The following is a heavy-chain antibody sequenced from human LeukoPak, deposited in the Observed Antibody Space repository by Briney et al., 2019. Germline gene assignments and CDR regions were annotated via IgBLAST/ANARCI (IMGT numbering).Heavy chain of an antibody. CDR1: GYTFTSYY. CDR3: ARDLAMVVALVYYYYYMDV. CDR2: INPSGGST. Sequence: ASVKVSCKASGYTFTSYYMHWVRQAPRQGLEWMGIINPSGGSTSYAQKFQGRVTMTRDTSTSTVYMELSSLRSEDTAVYYCARDLAMVVALVYYYYYMDVWGKGTTVTVSS. D-gene: IGHD2-15*01. J-gene: IGHJ6*03. V-gene: IGHV1-46*01.